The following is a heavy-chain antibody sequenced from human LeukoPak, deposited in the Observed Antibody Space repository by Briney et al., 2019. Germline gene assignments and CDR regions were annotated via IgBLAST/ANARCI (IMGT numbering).Heavy chain of an antibody. CDR1: GFTFSSYA. J-gene: IGHJ4*02. CDR3: ATVRGYFDH. D-gene: IGHD3-10*01. Sequence: GGSLRLSCAASGFTFSSYAMSWVRQAPGKGLEWASSISGSGGSTTYADSVKGRFTISRDNSKNTLYVQIYSLTAEDTAIYYCATVRGYFDHWGQGTLVTVSS. V-gene: IGHV3-23*01. CDR2: ISGSGGST.